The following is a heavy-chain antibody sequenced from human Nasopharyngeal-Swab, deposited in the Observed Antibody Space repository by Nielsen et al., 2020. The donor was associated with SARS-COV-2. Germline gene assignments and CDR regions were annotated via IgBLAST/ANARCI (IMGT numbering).Heavy chain of an antibody. V-gene: IGHV3-48*02. CDR2: ISSSSSTI. Sequence: GGSLRLSCSASGFTFSCYSMNWVRQAPGKGLEWVSYISSSSSTIYYADSVKGRFTISRDNAKNSLYLQMNSLRDEDTAVYYCARDGLTYYDILTGYSWFDPWGQGTLVTVSS. J-gene: IGHJ5*02. CDR1: GFTFSCYS. D-gene: IGHD3-9*01. CDR3: ARDGLTYYDILTGYSWFDP.